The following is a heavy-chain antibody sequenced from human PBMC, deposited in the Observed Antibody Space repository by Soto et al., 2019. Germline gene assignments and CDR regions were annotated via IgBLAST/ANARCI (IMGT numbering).Heavy chain of an antibody. CDR2: IYYSGST. CDR3: ARHFRDSSGWYLDYYYYYMDV. CDR1: GGSISSSSYY. V-gene: IGHV4-39*01. D-gene: IGHD6-19*01. Sequence: QLQLQESGPGLVKPSETLSLTCTVSGGSISSSSYYWGWIRQPPGKGLEWIGSIYYSGSTYYNPSLKSRVTISVDTSKNQFSLKLSSVTAADTAVYYCARHFRDSSGWYLDYYYYYMDVWGKGTTVTVSS. J-gene: IGHJ6*03.